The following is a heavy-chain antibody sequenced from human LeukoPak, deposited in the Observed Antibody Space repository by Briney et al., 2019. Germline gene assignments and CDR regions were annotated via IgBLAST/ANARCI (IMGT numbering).Heavy chain of an antibody. CDR2: ISSSSSTI. CDR3: ARRHYDSSGYYYYFDY. V-gene: IGHV3-48*02. Sequence: PGGSLRLSCAASGFTFSSYSMNWVRQAPGKGLEWVSYISSSSSTIYYADSVKGRFTISRDNAKNSLYLQMNSLRDEDTAVYYCARRHYDSSGYYYYFDYWGQGTLVTVSP. J-gene: IGHJ4*02. CDR1: GFTFSSYS. D-gene: IGHD3-22*01.